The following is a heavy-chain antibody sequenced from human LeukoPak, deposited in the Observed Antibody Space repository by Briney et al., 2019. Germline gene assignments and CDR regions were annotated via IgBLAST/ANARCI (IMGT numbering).Heavy chain of an antibody. CDR3: ASGGIAVAKTFDY. V-gene: IGHV1-69*13. CDR1: GGTFSSYA. D-gene: IGHD6-19*01. Sequence: GASVKVSCKASGGTFSSYAISWVRQAPGQGLEWMGGIIPIFGTANYAQKFQSRVTITADESTSTAYMELSSLRSEDTAVYYCASGGIAVAKTFDYWGQGTLVTVSS. J-gene: IGHJ4*02. CDR2: IIPIFGTA.